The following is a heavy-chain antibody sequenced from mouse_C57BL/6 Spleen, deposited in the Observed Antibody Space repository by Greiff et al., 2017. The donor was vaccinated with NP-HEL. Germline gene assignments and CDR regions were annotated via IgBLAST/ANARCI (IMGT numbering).Heavy chain of an antibody. CDR3: ARNYDTLYAMDY. Sequence: DVHLVESGGGLVKPGGSLKLSCAASGFTFSDYGMHWVRQAPEKGLEWVAYISSGSSTIYYADTVKGRFTISRDNAKNTLFLQMTSLRSEDTAMYYCARNYDTLYAMDYWGQGTSVTVSS. J-gene: IGHJ4*01. V-gene: IGHV5-17*01. CDR2: ISSGSSTI. D-gene: IGHD2-4*01. CDR1: GFTFSDYG.